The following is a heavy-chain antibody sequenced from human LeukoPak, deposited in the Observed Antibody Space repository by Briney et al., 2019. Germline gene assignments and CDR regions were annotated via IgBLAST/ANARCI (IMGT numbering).Heavy chain of an antibody. CDR1: GVSISSGDYY. CDR2: IYYSGST. J-gene: IGHJ6*02. V-gene: IGHV4-30-4*01. Sequence: SETLSLTCTVSGVSISSGDYYWSWIRQPPGKGLEWIGYIYYSGSTYYNPSLKSRLSISVDTSKNQFSLKLSSVTAADTAVYYCARRSSGYLHYYYGMDVWGQGTTVTVSS. CDR3: ARRSSGYLHYYYGMDV. D-gene: IGHD3-22*01.